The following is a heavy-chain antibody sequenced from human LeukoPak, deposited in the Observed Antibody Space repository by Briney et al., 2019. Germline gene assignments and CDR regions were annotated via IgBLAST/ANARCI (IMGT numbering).Heavy chain of an antibody. J-gene: IGHJ3*01. V-gene: IGHV3-30*04. CDR1: GFNLNNYP. CDR2: ISYDGIDS. D-gene: IGHD3-3*01. CDR3: ARDRHTKNSFDALDL. Sequence: PGRSLRLSCAASGFNLNNYPMHWFRQVPGRGPQWVALISYDGIDSYIADSVKGRFSISRDNSKNTLFLQMNSLRPEDTAVYYCARDRHTKNSFDALDLWGQGSTVTVSS.